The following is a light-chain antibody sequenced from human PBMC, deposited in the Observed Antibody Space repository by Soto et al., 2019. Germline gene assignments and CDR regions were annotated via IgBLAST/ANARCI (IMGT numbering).Light chain of an antibody. J-gene: IGKJ2*01. CDR3: QHLNSYPST. Sequence: IQLTQSPSSLSASVGDSVTITCRASQGISSYLAWFQQQPGKAPKLLVYGASILESGVPSRFSGSGSGTDFTLTISSLQPEDSATYFCQHLNSYPSTFGQGTKLGI. CDR2: GAS. V-gene: IGKV1-9*01. CDR1: QGISSY.